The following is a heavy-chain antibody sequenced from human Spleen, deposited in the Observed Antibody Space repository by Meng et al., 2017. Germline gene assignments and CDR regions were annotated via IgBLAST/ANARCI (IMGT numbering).Heavy chain of an antibody. Sequence: SETLSLTCIVSGYSISSGFYWGWIRQPPGKGLEWIGEINHSGSTNYNPSLKSRVTISVDTSKNQFSLKLSSVTAADTAVYYCVLVNYGSGSYDDYWGQGTLVTVSS. J-gene: IGHJ4*02. V-gene: IGHV4-38-2*02. D-gene: IGHD3-10*01. CDR2: INHSGST. CDR1: GYSISSGFY. CDR3: VLVNYGSGSYDDY.